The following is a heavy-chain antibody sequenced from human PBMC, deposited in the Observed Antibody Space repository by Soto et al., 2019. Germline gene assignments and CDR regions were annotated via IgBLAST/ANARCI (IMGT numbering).Heavy chain of an antibody. D-gene: IGHD3-22*01. CDR2: ISSSSSTI. CDR1: GFTFSSYS. Sequence: GGSLRLSCAASGFTFSSYSMNWVRQAPGKGLEWVSYISSSSSTIYYADSVEGRFTISRDNAKNSLYLQMNSLRDEDTAVYYCARNTYYYDSSGYPNHDYFDYWGQGTLVTVST. J-gene: IGHJ4*02. V-gene: IGHV3-48*02. CDR3: ARNTYYYDSSGYPNHDYFDY.